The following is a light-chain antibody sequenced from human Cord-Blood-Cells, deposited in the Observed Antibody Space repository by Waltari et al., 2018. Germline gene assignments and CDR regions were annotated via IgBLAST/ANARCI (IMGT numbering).Light chain of an antibody. CDR1: QSLLHSNGYNY. J-gene: IGKJ1*01. CDR2: LGS. Sequence: DIVMTQSPLSLPVTPGEPASISCRSSQSLLHSNGYNYLDWYLQKPGQSPQLLIYLGSNRASGVPDRCSGSGSGTDFTLKISRGEAEDVGVYYCMQALQTWTFGQGTKVEIK. CDR3: MQALQTWT. V-gene: IGKV2-28*01.